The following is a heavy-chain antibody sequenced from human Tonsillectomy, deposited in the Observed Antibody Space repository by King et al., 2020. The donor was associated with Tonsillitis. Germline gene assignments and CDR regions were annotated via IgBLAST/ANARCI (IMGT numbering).Heavy chain of an antibody. Sequence: VQLVESGGGVVRPGGSLRLSCAASGFTFDDYGMSWVRQAPGKGLEWVSGINWNGGSTGYADSLKGRFTISRDNAKNSLYLQMNSLRAEDTALYYCARGRLLRYFDWSIGGGAFDIWGQGTMVTVSS. CDR2: INWNGGST. CDR1: GFTFDDYG. CDR3: ARGRLLRYFDWSIGGGAFDI. V-gene: IGHV3-20*04. D-gene: IGHD3-9*01. J-gene: IGHJ3*02.